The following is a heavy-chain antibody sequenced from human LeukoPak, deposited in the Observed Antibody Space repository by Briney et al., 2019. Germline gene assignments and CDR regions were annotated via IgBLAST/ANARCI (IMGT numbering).Heavy chain of an antibody. J-gene: IGHJ5*02. CDR3: ARGPFRYVETPMIASRFDP. Sequence: ASAKVSCKASGYTIIGYYMNGLLHHPGQGLQEMGWINLNTGGTNYSQKFQGRVTMTRDTSITTAYMELSGLRSDDTAVYFCARGPFRYVETPMIASRFDPWGQGTLVSVSS. D-gene: IGHD5-18*01. V-gene: IGHV1-2*02. CDR2: INLNTGGT. CDR1: GYTIIGYY.